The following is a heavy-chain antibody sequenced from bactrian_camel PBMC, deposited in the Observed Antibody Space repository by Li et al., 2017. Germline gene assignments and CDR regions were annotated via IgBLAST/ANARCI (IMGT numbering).Heavy chain of an antibody. J-gene: IGHJ4*01. V-gene: IGHV3S1*01. CDR2: ISSDGGLT. CDR3: ALDGTYGGDWDAARVLKRTEYNY. CDR1: GFTFSNYW. Sequence: VQLVESGGGLVQPGGSLRLPCAASGFTFSNYWMYCVRQAPGKGLEWVSTISSDGGLTYYADSVKGRFTISKDDAKNSLYLQMNDLKAEDTAIYYCALDGTYGGDWDAARVLKRTEYNYWGKGTQVTVS. D-gene: IGHD1*01.